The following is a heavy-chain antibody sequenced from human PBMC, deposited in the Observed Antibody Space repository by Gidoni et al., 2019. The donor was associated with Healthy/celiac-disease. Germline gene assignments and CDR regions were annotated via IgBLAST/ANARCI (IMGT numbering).Heavy chain of an antibody. D-gene: IGHD3-10*01. V-gene: IGHV3-7*03. CDR1: GSTVGSDW. CDR2: IKQDGSEK. CDR3: ARGGYYSSGIPMEN. Sequence: EVQLVESGGGLVQPGGSLRLSCSASGSTVGSDWMGWVRQAPGKGLEWVANIKQDGSEKNYVDSVKCRFTISRDHAKNSLYLQMNSLGAEDTAVYYCARGGYYSSGIPMENWGQGTLVTVSS. J-gene: IGHJ4*02.